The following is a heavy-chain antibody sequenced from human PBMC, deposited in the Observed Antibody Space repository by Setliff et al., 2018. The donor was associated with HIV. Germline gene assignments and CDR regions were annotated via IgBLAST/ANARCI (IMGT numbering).Heavy chain of an antibody. Sequence: PSETLSLTCAVYGGSFSGYYWSWIRQPPGKGLAWIGYISNSGKIYYDPSLNSRVTLSADTSKNQLSLKLTSVTAEDTGVYYCARTVPHSAAQDAFDIWGQGTVVTVSS. CDR2: ISNSGKI. J-gene: IGHJ3*02. CDR3: ARTVPHSAAQDAFDI. D-gene: IGHD4-4*01. V-gene: IGHV4-59*04. CDR1: GGSFSGYY.